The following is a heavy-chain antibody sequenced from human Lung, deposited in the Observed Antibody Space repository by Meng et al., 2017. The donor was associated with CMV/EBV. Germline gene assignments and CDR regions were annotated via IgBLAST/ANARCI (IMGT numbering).Heavy chain of an antibody. CDR2: IGHGGST. D-gene: IGHD3-3*01. CDR1: GGSFSEYF. CDR3: ARASLFGVVVMNYYFDS. Sequence: LXCAVYGGSFSEYFWNWIRQSPGKGLEWIGDIGHGGSTSYNPSLKGRVTISQDTSKNQFSLKLTSVTAADTAVYFCARASLFGVVVMNYYFDSWGHGSXVTVSS. J-gene: IGHJ4*01. V-gene: IGHV4-34*01.